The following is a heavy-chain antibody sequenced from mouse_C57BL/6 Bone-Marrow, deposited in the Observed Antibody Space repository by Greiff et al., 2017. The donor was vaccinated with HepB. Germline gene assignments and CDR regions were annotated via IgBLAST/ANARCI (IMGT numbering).Heavy chain of an antibody. CDR3: ARYSGMGYFDY. CDR1: GFTFTDYY. Sequence: EVKLMESGGGLVQPGGSLSLSCAASGFTFTDYYMSWVRQPPGKALEWLGFIRNKANGYTTEYSASVKGRFTISRDNSQSILYLQMNALRAEDSATYYCARYSGMGYFDYWGQGTTLTVSS. CDR2: IRNKANGYTT. D-gene: IGHD2-3*01. V-gene: IGHV7-3*01. J-gene: IGHJ2*01.